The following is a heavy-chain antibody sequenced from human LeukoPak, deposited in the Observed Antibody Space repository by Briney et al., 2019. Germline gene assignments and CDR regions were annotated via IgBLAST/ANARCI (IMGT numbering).Heavy chain of an antibody. CDR2: IYYSGST. J-gene: IGHJ4*02. CDR1: GGSISTSSHY. Sequence: SETLSLTCSVSGGSISTSSHYCGWIRQPPGKGLEWIGTIYYSGSTYCNPSLKSGVTISVDTSKNQFSLKLSSVTAADTAVYYCARDVQYYYDSSGYYDYWGQGTLVTVSS. D-gene: IGHD3-22*01. V-gene: IGHV4-39*07. CDR3: ARDVQYYYDSSGYYDY.